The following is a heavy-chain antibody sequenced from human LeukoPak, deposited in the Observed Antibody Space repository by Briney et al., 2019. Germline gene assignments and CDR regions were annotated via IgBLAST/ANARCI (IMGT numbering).Heavy chain of an antibody. CDR2: IYPGDSDT. CDR3: ARHTLGDWNYLESDY. Sequence: GESLKISCKGSGYSFTSYWIGWVRQMPGKGLEWMGIIYPGDSDTRYSPSFQGQVTISADKSISTAYLQWSSLKASDTAMYYCARHTLGDWNYLESDYWGQGTLVTVSS. V-gene: IGHV5-51*01. J-gene: IGHJ4*02. CDR1: GYSFTSYW. D-gene: IGHD1-7*01.